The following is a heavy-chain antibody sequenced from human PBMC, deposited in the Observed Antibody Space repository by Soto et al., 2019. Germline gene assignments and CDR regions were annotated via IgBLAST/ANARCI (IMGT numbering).Heavy chain of an antibody. CDR2: IIPLFGTP. D-gene: IGHD2-15*01. J-gene: IGHJ5*01. V-gene: IGHV1-69*01. CDR1: GATFSTTG. Sequence: QVQLVQSGAEVRKPGSSLRVSCKSSGATFSTTGISWVRQAPGQGLEWMGGIIPLFGTPKYARKFRGRVSIPANASINTADMELHSLRLADAAVYYCARASPVICGGNPCYRLDSSFDSWGQGSLVIVSS. CDR3: ARASPVICGGNPCYRLDSSFDS.